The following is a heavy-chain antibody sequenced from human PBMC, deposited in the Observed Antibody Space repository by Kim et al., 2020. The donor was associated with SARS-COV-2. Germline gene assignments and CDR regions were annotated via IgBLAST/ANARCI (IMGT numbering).Heavy chain of an antibody. J-gene: IGHJ4*02. Sequence: NPTDEQTIPGRVTMTTDTSTSTAYMELRSLRSDDTAVYYCARDLFSGEIDYWGQGTLVTVSS. CDR2: NP. D-gene: IGHD3-10*01. CDR3: ARDLFSGEIDY. V-gene: IGHV1-18*01.